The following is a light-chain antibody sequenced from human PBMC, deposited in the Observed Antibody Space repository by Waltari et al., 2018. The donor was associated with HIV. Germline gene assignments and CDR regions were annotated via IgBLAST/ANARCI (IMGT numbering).Light chain of an antibody. CDR3: QQYYITQYS. V-gene: IGKV4-1*01. J-gene: IGKJ2*03. Sequence: DIVSTQSPDSLAASLGERATINSKHSQSILNSSNNKNYLAWYQQKPGQTPKLLIYWASTRESGVPDRFSGSGSGTDFTLTISSLQAEDVAVYYCQQYYITQYSFGQGTKLEIK. CDR2: WAS. CDR1: QSILNSSNNKNY.